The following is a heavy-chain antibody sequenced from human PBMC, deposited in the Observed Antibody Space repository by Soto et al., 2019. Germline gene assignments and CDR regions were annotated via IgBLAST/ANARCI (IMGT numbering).Heavy chain of an antibody. CDR2: IYYSGST. D-gene: IGHD3-10*01. J-gene: IGHJ4*02. CDR3: ARETVRGVIKGGKIDY. Sequence: QVQLQESGPGLVKPSQTLSLTCTVSGGSISSGGYYWSWIRQHPGKGLEWIGYIYYSGSTYYNPSLKSRVTISVDTAKNQFALKLSSVTAADTAVYYCARETVRGVIKGGKIDYWGQGTLVTVSS. CDR1: GGSISSGGYY. V-gene: IGHV4-31*03.